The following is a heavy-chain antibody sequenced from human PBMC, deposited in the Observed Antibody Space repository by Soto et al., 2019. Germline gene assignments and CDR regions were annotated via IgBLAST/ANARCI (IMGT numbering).Heavy chain of an antibody. Sequence: QVQLVESGGGVVQPGRSLRLSCAASGFSFTTYGMHWVRQAPGEGLEWVAVIWYDGSNKYYADSVKGRFTISRDTSKNRWYLKMNSLRAEDTAGYYWAKDRGGGAVVPDYWGQGTLVTVSS. CDR1: GFSFTTYG. CDR3: AKDRGGGAVVPDY. D-gene: IGHD2-21*01. V-gene: IGHV3-33*06. J-gene: IGHJ4*02. CDR2: IWYDGSNK.